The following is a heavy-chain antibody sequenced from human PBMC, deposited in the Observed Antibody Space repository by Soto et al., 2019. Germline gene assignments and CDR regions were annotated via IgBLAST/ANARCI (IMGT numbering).Heavy chain of an antibody. CDR2: ISSSSSYI. CDR1: GFTFSSYS. CDR3: ARDDTRYWFDP. J-gene: IGHJ5*02. D-gene: IGHD4-17*01. V-gene: IGHV3-21*01. Sequence: GGSLRLSCAASGFTFSSYSMNWVRQAPGKGLEWVSSISSSSSYIYYADSVKGRFTISRDNAKNSLYLQMNSLRAEDTAVYYCARDDTRYWFDPWGQGTLVTVSS.